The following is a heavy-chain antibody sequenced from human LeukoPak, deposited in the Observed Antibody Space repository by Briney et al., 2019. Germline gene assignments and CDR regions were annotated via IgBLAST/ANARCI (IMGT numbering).Heavy chain of an antibody. D-gene: IGHD3-22*01. J-gene: IGHJ4*02. Sequence: SETLSLTCTVSGGSVSSGSYYWSWIRQPPGKGLEWIGYIYYSGSTNYNPSLKSRVTISVDTSKNQFSLKLSSVTAADTAVYCCARYYDSSGFGIDYWGQGTLVTVSS. CDR3: ARYYDSSGFGIDY. CDR2: IYYSGST. CDR1: GGSVSSGSYY. V-gene: IGHV4-61*01.